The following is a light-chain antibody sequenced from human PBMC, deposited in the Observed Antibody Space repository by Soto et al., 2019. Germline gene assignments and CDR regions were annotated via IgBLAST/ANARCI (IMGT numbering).Light chain of an antibody. CDR3: QQYNSYSRT. Sequence: DIQMTQSPSTLSASVGDRVTITCRASQSISYWLAWYQQKPGKAPKLLIYKASNLESGVPSRFSGSGSGTEFTLTISSLQPDDFATYYCQQYNSYSRTCGQGTKVEIK. J-gene: IGKJ1*01. CDR2: KAS. V-gene: IGKV1-5*03. CDR1: QSISYW.